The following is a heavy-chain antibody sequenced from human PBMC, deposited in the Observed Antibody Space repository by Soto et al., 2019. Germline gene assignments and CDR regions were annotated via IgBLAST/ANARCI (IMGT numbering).Heavy chain of an antibody. Sequence: ASVKVSCKASGYMFISYGINWVRQAPGQGLEWMGIINPSGGSTSYAQKFQGRVTMTRDTSTSTVYMELSSLRSEDTAVYYCARVRRSSGYYYGYWGQGTPVTVSS. D-gene: IGHD3-22*01. J-gene: IGHJ4*02. V-gene: IGHV1-46*01. CDR2: INPSGGST. CDR3: ARVRRSSGYYYGY. CDR1: GYMFISYG.